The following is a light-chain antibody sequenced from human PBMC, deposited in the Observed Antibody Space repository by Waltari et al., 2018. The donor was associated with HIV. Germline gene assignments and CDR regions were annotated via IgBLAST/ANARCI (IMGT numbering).Light chain of an antibody. CDR1: QSLLHSDGKTY. CDR3: MQSIQLPLT. CDR2: EVS. V-gene: IGKV2D-29*01. Sequence: IVLTQSPLSLPVTPGQPASISCKSSQSLLHSDGKTYLYWYLQRPGQPPQLLINEVSNRFSRVADRFSGGGSGTEFSLNISRVEAEDVGTYYCMQSIQLPLTFGGGTKVEIK. J-gene: IGKJ4*01.